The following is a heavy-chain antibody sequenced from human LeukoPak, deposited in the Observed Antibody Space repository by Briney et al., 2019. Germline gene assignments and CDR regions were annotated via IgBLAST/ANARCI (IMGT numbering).Heavy chain of an antibody. CDR2: ISYDGSNK. D-gene: IGHD4-17*01. Sequence: GGSLRLSCAASGFTFSSYGMPWVRQAPGKGLEWVAVISYDGSNKYYADSVKGRFTISRDNSKNTLYLQMNSLRAEDTAVYYCAKVDHDYALYYGMDVWGQGTTVTVSS. J-gene: IGHJ6*02. CDR1: GFTFSSYG. CDR3: AKVDHDYALYYGMDV. V-gene: IGHV3-30*18.